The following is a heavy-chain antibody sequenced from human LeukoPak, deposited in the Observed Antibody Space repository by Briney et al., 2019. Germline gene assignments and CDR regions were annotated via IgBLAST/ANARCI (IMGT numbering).Heavy chain of an antibody. CDR3: ARALWVGGYFDY. Sequence: GGSLRLSCAASGLTFRSSAMHWVRQAPGKGLQWVALLSYDGSTEYHADSVKDRFTISRDTSKNTLYLQMNSLRAEDTAVYYCARALWVGGYFDYWGQGTRVTVSS. CDR2: LSYDGSTE. CDR1: GLTFRSSA. D-gene: IGHD3-10*01. J-gene: IGHJ4*02. V-gene: IGHV3-30*04.